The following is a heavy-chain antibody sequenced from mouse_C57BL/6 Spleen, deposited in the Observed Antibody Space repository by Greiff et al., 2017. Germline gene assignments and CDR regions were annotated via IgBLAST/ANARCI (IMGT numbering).Heavy chain of an antibody. Sequence: EVKLVESGGGLVKPGGSLKLSCAASGFTFSSYAMSWVRQTPEKRLEWVATISDGGSYTYYPDNVKGRFTISRDNAKNNLYLQMSHLKSEDTAMYYCARGGGNYSPWFAYWGQGTLVTVSA. J-gene: IGHJ3*01. D-gene: IGHD2-1*01. CDR1: GFTFSSYA. CDR3: ARGGGNYSPWFAY. CDR2: ISDGGSYT. V-gene: IGHV5-4*03.